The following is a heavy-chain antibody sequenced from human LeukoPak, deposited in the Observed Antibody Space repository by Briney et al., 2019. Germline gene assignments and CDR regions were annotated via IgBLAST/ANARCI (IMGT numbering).Heavy chain of an antibody. CDR1: GYTFTSYD. J-gene: IGHJ4*02. Sequence: ASVKVSCKASGYTFTSYDINWVRQATGQGLEWMGWMNPNSGNTGYAQKFQGRVTMTRNTSISTAYMELSSLRSEDTAVYYCARVVSYYDFWSGVPFDYWGQGTLVTVSS. D-gene: IGHD3-3*01. CDR3: ARVVSYYDFWSGVPFDY. V-gene: IGHV1-8*01. CDR2: MNPNSGNT.